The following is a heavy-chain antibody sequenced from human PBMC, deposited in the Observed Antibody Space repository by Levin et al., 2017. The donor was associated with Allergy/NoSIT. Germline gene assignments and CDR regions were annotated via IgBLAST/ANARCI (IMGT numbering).Heavy chain of an antibody. D-gene: IGHD6-13*01. CDR1: GFTFSSYA. CDR2: ISYDGSNK. CDR3: ARVPIAAAGPFDY. J-gene: IGHJ4*02. V-gene: IGHV3-30*04. Sequence: GGSLRLSCAASGFTFSSYAMHWVRQAPGKGLEWVAVISYDGSNKYYADSVKGRFTISRDNSKNTLYLQMNSLRAEDTAVYYCARVPIAAAGPFDYWGQGTLVTVSS.